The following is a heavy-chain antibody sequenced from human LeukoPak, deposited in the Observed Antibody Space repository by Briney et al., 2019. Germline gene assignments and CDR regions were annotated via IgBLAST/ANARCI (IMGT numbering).Heavy chain of an antibody. Sequence: PVASVKVSCKASGYTFTSYGISWVRQAPGQGLEWMGWISAYNGNTNYAQKLQGRVTMTTDTSTSTAYMELRSLRSDDTAVYYCAREAGPRSRYYDSSGHQQFDPWGQGTLVTVSS. CDR3: AREAGPRSRYYDSSGHQQFDP. V-gene: IGHV1-18*01. D-gene: IGHD3-22*01. J-gene: IGHJ5*02. CDR2: ISAYNGNT. CDR1: GYTFTSYG.